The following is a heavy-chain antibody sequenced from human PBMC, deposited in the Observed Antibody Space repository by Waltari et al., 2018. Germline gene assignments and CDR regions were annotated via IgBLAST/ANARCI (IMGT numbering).Heavy chain of an antibody. CDR2: VGPTTET. CDR3: ARDSLDYGGWFDS. J-gene: IGHJ5*01. V-gene: IGHV3-53*01. D-gene: IGHD4-17*01. Sequence: EGELVESGGGLFQPGGSLSLSCAASDFLTRYVYMNWVRQVPGKGLEWVARVGPTTETEYTDSVKGRFSVSRDDSTNTVYLQMNSLRAEDTAIYYCARDSLDYGGWFDSWGQGAPVTVSS. CDR1: DFLTRYVY.